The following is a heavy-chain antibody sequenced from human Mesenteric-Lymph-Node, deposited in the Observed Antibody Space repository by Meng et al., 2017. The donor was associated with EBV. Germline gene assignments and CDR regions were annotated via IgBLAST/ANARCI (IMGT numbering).Heavy chain of an antibody. CDR1: GGTFSSHA. D-gene: IGHD5-12*01. CDR2: IVPIFGTT. J-gene: IGHJ4*02. CDR3: ARGAATMPLEY. V-gene: IGHV1-69*01. Sequence: QGRVGQCGYGGKEPGSSCKVSCKASGGTFSSHAFSWVRQAPGQGLEWMGGIVPIFGTTTYAQKFQGRLTITADEATSTAHMELHGLRSDDTALYFCARGAATMPLEYWGQGALVTVSS.